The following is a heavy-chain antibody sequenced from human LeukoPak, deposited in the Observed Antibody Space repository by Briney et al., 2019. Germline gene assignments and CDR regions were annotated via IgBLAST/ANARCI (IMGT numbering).Heavy chain of an antibody. D-gene: IGHD3-3*01. CDR3: LTGYDFWSGYSPSYMDV. J-gene: IGHJ6*03. Sequence: QTGGSLRLSCAASGFTVSSNYMSWVRQAPGKGLEWVSVIYSGGSTYYADSVKGRFTISRDNSKNTLYLQMNSLKTEDTAVYYCLTGYDFWSGYSPSYMDVWGKGTTVTVSS. CDR1: GFTVSSNY. CDR2: IYSGGST. V-gene: IGHV3-53*01.